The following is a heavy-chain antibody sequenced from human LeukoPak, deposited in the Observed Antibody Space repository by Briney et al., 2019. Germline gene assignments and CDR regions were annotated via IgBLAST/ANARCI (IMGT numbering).Heavy chain of an antibody. CDR1: GYTFTSYY. CDR3: ARGDRYCSSTSCYALSYYYYYYMDV. Sequence: ASVKVSCKASGYTFTSYYMHWVRQAPGQGLEWMGIINPSGGSTSYAQKFQGRVTMTRDMSTSTVYMELSSLRSEDTAVYYCARGDRYCSSTSCYALSYYYYYYMDVWGKGTTVTVSS. CDR2: INPSGGST. V-gene: IGHV1-46*01. D-gene: IGHD2-2*01. J-gene: IGHJ6*03.